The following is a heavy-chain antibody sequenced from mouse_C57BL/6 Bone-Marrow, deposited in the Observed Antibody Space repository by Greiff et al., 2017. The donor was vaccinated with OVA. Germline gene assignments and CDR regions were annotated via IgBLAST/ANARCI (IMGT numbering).Heavy chain of an antibody. CDR2: IAPSDSYT. CDR1: GYTFTSYW. D-gene: IGHD1-1*01. V-gene: IGHV1-59*01. J-gene: IGHJ4*01. CDR3: ARALLLRFYAMDY. Sequence: QVQLQQPGAELVRPGTSVKLSCKASGYTFTSYWMHWVKQRPGQGLEWIGVIAPSDSYTNYNQKFKGKATLTVDTSSSTAYMQLSSLTSEDSAVYYCARALLLRFYAMDYWGQGTSVTVSS.